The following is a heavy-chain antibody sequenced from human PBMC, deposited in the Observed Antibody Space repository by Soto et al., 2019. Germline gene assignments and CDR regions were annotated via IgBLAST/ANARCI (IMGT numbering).Heavy chain of an antibody. CDR2: INTILRMS. CDR1: GDTFTFYS. Sequence: QVQLVQSGAEVKKPGSSVRVSCKASGDTFTFYSINWVRPAPGLGLEWMGRINTILRMSNYEQRFQGRGTRTADKSTSTAYMDRSSRRSEDTAMYSCASSYVSVDGAFDYWGQGALVTASS. V-gene: IGHV1-69*02. D-gene: IGHD3-10*01. J-gene: IGHJ4*02. CDR3: ASSYVSVDGAFDY.